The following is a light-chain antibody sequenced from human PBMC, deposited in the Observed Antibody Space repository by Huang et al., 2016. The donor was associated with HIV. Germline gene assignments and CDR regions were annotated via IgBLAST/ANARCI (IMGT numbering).Light chain of an antibody. CDR1: HSINSS. J-gene: IGKJ2*01. CDR2: GAY. Sequence: DIQMTQSRSSLSASVGDTVTITCRASHSINSSLNWYQQKRRKAPLFLVYGAYGLKSGVPSRFRGSRYETEFPLTIRSLQPEGFTTSYCQHSFNTPYTFGQGTKLGIK. CDR3: QHSFNTPYT. V-gene: IGKV1-39*01.